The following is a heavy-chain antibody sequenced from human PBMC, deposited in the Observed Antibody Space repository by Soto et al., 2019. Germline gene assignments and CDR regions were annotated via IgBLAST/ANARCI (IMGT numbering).Heavy chain of an antibody. CDR3: ARVPYGDYSTLYYYYGMDV. J-gene: IGHJ6*02. CDR2: IWYDGSNK. D-gene: IGHD4-17*01. V-gene: IGHV3-33*01. CDR1: GFTFSSYG. Sequence: GGSLRLSCAASGFTFSSYGMHWVRQAPGKGLEWVAVIWYDGSNKYYADSVKGRFTISRDNSKNTLYLQMNSLRAEDTAVYYCARVPYGDYSTLYYYYGMDVWGQGTTVTVSS.